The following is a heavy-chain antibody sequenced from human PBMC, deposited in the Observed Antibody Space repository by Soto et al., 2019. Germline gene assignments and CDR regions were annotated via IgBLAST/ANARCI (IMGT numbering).Heavy chain of an antibody. J-gene: IGHJ4*02. CDR3: AGENYASSGAPFLDY. V-gene: IGHV4-59*01. Sequence: PSETLSLTCSVSGGSISSYYWTWIRQPPGRGLEYIGYISYSGNTYYNPSLRGRVTISLDTSKNQFSLQLSSVTAADMAVYYCAGENYASSGAPFLDYWGQGTLVTVSS. D-gene: IGHD3-22*01. CDR1: GGSISSYY. CDR2: ISYSGNT.